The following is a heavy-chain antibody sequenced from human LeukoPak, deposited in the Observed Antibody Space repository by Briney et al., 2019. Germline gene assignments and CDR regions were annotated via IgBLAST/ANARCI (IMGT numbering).Heavy chain of an antibody. J-gene: IGHJ1*01. V-gene: IGHV1-2*04. CDR3: ARASPVAAAGTAYFHH. CDR1: GYTFTDYY. Sequence: AASVKVTCTASGYTFTDYYMHWVRQPPGQGLEWMGWINPKSGDTKYAQESQGWVTMTRDTSISTAYIELSRSRSDDTAMYYCARASPVAAAGTAYFHHWGQGTLVTVSS. CDR2: INPKSGDT. D-gene: IGHD6-13*01.